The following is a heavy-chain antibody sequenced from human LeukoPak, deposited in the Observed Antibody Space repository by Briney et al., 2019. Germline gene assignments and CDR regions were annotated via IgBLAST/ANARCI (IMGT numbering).Heavy chain of an antibody. J-gene: IGHJ4*02. CDR3: ASSMVRGVIIDYFDH. CDR1: GGSFSGYY. Sequence: SETLSLTCAVYGGSFSGYYWSWIRQPPGKGLEWIGEINHSGSTNYNPSPKSRVTISVDTSKNQFSLKLSSVTAADTAVYYCASSMVRGVIIDYFDHWGQGTLVTVSS. D-gene: IGHD3-10*01. V-gene: IGHV4-34*01. CDR2: INHSGST.